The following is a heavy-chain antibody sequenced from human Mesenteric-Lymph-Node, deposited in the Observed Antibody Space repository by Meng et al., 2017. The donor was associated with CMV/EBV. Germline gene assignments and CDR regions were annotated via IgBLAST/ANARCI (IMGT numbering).Heavy chain of an antibody. J-gene: IGHJ4*02. V-gene: IGHV3-30-3*01. D-gene: IGHD1-1*01. Sequence: LSFAASGFTFSNYALHWVRQAPGKGLEWVAIISYDGSSKYYADSVKGRFTISRDNSKDTLSLQMNNLRAEDTGIYYCTKDRDGGTRDWGQGTLVTVSS. CDR2: ISYDGSSK. CDR1: GFTFSNYA. CDR3: TKDRDGGTRD.